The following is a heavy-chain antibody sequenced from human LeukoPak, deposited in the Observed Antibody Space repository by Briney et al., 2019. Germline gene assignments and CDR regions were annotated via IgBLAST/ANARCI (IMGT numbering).Heavy chain of an antibody. CDR3: AKVQEMATILPPFHY. CDR1: GFTFSSYS. D-gene: IGHD5-24*01. J-gene: IGHJ4*02. CDR2: ISSSSSYI. V-gene: IGHV3-21*04. Sequence: PGGSLRLSCAASGFTFSSYSMNWVRQAPGKGLEWVSSISSSSSYIYYADSVKGRFTISRDNAKNSLYLQMNSLRAEDTAVYYCAKVQEMATILPPFHYWGQGTLVTVSS.